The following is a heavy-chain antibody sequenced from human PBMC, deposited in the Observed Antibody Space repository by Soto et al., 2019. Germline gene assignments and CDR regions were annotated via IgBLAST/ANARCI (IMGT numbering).Heavy chain of an antibody. V-gene: IGHV4-39*01. D-gene: IGHD3-22*01. CDR2: IYYSGST. CDR1: GGSISSSSFY. Sequence: TLSLTCSVSGGSISSSSFYWGWIRQPPGKGLEWIGSIYYSGSTHYNPSLQSRVTISVDTSKNQFSLKLSSVTAADTAVYYCARHHRDDSSGYYQYFGYWRQGTLVTVSS. J-gene: IGHJ4*02. CDR3: ARHHRDDSSGYYQYFGY.